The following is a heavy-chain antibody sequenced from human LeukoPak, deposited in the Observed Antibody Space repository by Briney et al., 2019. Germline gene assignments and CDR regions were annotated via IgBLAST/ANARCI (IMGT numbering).Heavy chain of an antibody. CDR1: GFTFSSYS. D-gene: IGHD3-3*01. J-gene: IGHJ6*02. CDR2: ISSSSSYI. CDR3: ARDSYGLPGELRFLEWLPPYGMDV. V-gene: IGHV3-21*01. Sequence: GGSLRLSCAASGFTFSSYSMNWVRQAPGKGLEWVSSISSSSSYIYYADSVKGRFTIPRDNAKNSLYLQMNSLRAEDTAVYYCARDSYGLPGELRFLEWLPPYGMDVWGQGTTVTVSS.